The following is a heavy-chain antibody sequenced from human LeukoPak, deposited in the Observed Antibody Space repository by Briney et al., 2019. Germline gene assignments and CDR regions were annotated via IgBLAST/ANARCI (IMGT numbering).Heavy chain of an antibody. CDR2: ISYDGSNK. V-gene: IGHV3-30*18. Sequence: GRSLRLSCAASGFTFSSYGMHWVRQAPGKGLEWVAVISYDGSNKYYADSVKGRSTISRDNPKNTLYLQMNSLRAEDTAVYYCAKEDTYDFWSGYYHLDYWGQGTLVTVSS. J-gene: IGHJ4*02. CDR3: AKEDTYDFWSGYYHLDY. CDR1: GFTFSSYG. D-gene: IGHD3-3*01.